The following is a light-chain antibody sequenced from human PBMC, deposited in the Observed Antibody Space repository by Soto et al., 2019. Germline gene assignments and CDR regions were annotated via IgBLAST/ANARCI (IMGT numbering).Light chain of an antibody. V-gene: IGKV1-17*02. Sequence: DIQMTQSPSSLSASVGDRVTITCRASHGIRDDLNWYQQKPGKAPKRLIYAASSLQSGVPSRFSGSGSETEFTLTISDLQPEDFATYYCLQHYSHPPWTFGQGTKGEIK. J-gene: IGKJ1*01. CDR3: LQHYSHPPWT. CDR1: HGIRDD. CDR2: AAS.